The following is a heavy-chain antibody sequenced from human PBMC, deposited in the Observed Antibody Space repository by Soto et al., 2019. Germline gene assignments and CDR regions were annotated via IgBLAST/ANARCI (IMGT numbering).Heavy chain of an antibody. V-gene: IGHV3-30*18. CDR2: ISYDGSNK. Sequence: VGSLRLSCAASGFTFSSYGMHWVRQAPGKGLEWVAVISYDGSNKYYADSVKGRFTISRDNSKNTLYLQMNSLRAEDTAVYYCAKEGPKYSRQDYYYYGMDVWGQGTTVTVSS. D-gene: IGHD6-6*01. CDR1: GFTFSSYG. J-gene: IGHJ6*02. CDR3: AKEGPKYSRQDYYYYGMDV.